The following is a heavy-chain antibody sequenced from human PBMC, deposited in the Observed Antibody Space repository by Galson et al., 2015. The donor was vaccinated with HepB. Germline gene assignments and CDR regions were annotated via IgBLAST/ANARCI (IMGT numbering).Heavy chain of an antibody. D-gene: IGHD1-26*01. J-gene: IGHJ1*01. V-gene: IGHV1-24*01. CDR2: FDPEDGET. Sequence: CKVSGYTLTELSMHWVRQAPGKGLEWMGGFDPEDGETIYAQKFQGRVTMTEDTSTDTAYMELSSLRSEDTAVYYCATDLSGIVGATTKSTEEYFQHWGQGTLVTVSS. CDR1: GYTLTELS. CDR3: ATDLSGIVGATTKSTEEYFQH.